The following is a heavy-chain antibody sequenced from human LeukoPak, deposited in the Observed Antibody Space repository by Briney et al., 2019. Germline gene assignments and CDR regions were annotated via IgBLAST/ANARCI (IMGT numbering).Heavy chain of an antibody. J-gene: IGHJ5*02. D-gene: IGHD6-13*01. V-gene: IGHV4-39*01. CDR1: GGSISSIIYY. CDR3: ARGAAAGPSRFDP. CDR2: IYYSGST. Sequence: PSETLSLTCTVSGGSISSIIYYWGWIRPPPGKGLEWIGGIYYSGSTYSNPSLKSRVTISVDTSKSQFSLKLSSVTAADTAVYYCARGAAAGPSRFDPWGQGTLVTVSS.